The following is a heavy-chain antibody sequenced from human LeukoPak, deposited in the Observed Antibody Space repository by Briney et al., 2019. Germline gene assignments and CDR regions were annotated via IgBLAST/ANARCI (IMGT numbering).Heavy chain of an antibody. Sequence: GGSLRLSCEASGFTFSSYWMHWIRQVPGKGLVWVSRINIDGSSTTCADSVKGRFTISRDNVRNTLYVQLTSLRVEDTAVYYCASAGISGRPPDYWGQGTLVTVSS. CDR1: GFTFSSYW. V-gene: IGHV3-74*01. D-gene: IGHD6-6*01. CDR3: ASAGISGRPPDY. J-gene: IGHJ4*02. CDR2: INIDGSST.